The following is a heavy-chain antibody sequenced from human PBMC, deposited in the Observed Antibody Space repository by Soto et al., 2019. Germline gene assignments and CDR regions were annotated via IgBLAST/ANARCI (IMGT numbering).Heavy chain of an antibody. CDR2: KYNTGST. CDR3: ARDLWGYCGTDCYPLDV. CDR1: GGSISGYY. V-gene: IGHV4-59*01. Sequence: PSETLSLTCTVSGGSISGYYWSWIRQPPGKGLEWIGYKYNTGSTVYNPSFKSRVTISVDTSKNQFSLKLNSVTAADTAVYYCARDLWGYCGTDCYPLDVWGQGTTVTVS. J-gene: IGHJ6*02. D-gene: IGHD2-21*02.